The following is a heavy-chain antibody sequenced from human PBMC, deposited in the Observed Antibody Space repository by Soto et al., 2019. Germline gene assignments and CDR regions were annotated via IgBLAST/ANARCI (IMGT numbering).Heavy chain of an antibody. Sequence: QVQLVESGGGVVQPGRSLRLSCAASGFTFSSYAMHWVRQAPGKGLEWVAVISYDGSNKYYADSVKGRFTITRDNSKNPLYVQLNSLRGEDTAVYYCARDKGDLRFLEWSYYFDYWGQGTLVTVSS. J-gene: IGHJ4*02. CDR1: GFTFSSYA. D-gene: IGHD3-3*01. CDR3: ARDKGDLRFLEWSYYFDY. CDR2: ISYDGSNK. V-gene: IGHV3-30-3*01.